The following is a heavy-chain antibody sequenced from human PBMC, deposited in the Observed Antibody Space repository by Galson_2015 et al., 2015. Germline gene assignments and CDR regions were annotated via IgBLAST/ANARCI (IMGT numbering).Heavy chain of an antibody. CDR2: ISYDGSNK. CDR1: GFTFSSYA. CDR3: ARAKDYDFWSGYYPPNWFDP. J-gene: IGHJ5*02. V-gene: IGHV3-30-3*01. Sequence: SLRLSCAASGFTFSSYAMHWVRQAPGKGLEWVAVISYDGSNKYYADSVKGRFTISRDNSKNTLYLQMNSLRAEDTAVYYCARAKDYDFWSGYYPPNWFDPWGQGTLVTVSS. D-gene: IGHD3-3*01.